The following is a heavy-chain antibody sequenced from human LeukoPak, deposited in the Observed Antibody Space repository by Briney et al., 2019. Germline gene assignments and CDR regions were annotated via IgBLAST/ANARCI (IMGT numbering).Heavy chain of an antibody. Sequence: TLSLTCTVSGYSISSGYYWGWIRQPPGKGLEWIGSIYHSGSTYYNPSLKSRVTISVDTSKNQFSLKLSSVTAADTAVYYCARFIAAASPSCWGQGTLVTVSS. CDR3: ARFIAAASPSC. CDR2: IYHSGST. J-gene: IGHJ4*02. D-gene: IGHD6-13*01. V-gene: IGHV4-38-2*02. CDR1: GYSISSGYY.